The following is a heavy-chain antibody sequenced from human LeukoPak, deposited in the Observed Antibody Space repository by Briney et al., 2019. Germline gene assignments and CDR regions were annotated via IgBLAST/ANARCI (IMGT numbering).Heavy chain of an antibody. V-gene: IGHV3-48*02. D-gene: IGHD4-17*01. CDR3: ASDDYGDLVNAFDI. J-gene: IGHJ3*02. Sequence: GGSLRLSCAASRFTFSSYSMNWVRQAPGKGLEWVSYISSSSSTIYYADSVKGRFTISRDNAQNSLYLQMNSLRDEDTAVYYCASDDYGDLVNAFDIWGQGTMVTVSS. CDR2: ISSSSSTI. CDR1: RFTFSSYS.